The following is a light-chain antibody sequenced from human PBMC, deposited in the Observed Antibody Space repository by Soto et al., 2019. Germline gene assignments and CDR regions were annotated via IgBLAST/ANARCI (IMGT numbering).Light chain of an antibody. CDR2: EIS. CDR1: SSDVGASDF. V-gene: IGLV2-14*01. J-gene: IGLJ2*01. CDR3: SSYTTSPTLV. Sequence: QSALTQPASVSESPGQSITISCTGTSSDVGASDFVSWYQQHPGKAPELIIYEISNRPSGVSSRFSGSKSGNTASLTISGLQAEDESDYYCSSYTTSPTLVFGGGTKLTVL.